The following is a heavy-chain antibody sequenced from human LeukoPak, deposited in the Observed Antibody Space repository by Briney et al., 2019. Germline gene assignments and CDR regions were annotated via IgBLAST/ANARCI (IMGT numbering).Heavy chain of an antibody. CDR1: GFTFSSYS. Sequence: PGGSLRLSCAASGFTFSSYSMNWVRQAPGKGLEWVSSISSSSSYIYYADSVKGRFTISRDNAKNSLYLQMNSLRAEDTAVYYCARRCMKSSSTSCYAFDIWGQGTMVTVSS. J-gene: IGHJ3*02. D-gene: IGHD2-2*01. CDR3: ARRCMKSSSTSCYAFDI. V-gene: IGHV3-21*01. CDR2: ISSSSSYI.